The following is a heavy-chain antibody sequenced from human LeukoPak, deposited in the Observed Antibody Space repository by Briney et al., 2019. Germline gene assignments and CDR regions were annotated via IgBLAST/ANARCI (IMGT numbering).Heavy chain of an antibody. CDR3: ARWSDSSGYYSRNDAFDI. J-gene: IGHJ3*02. Sequence: PSETLSLTCTVSGGSISSYYWSWIRQPPGKGLEWIGYIYYSGSTNYNPSLKSRVTISVDTSKNQFSLKLSSVTAADTAVYYCARWSDSSGYYSRNDAFDIWGQGTMVTVSS. CDR1: GGSISSYY. D-gene: IGHD3-22*01. V-gene: IGHV4-59*01. CDR2: IYYSGST.